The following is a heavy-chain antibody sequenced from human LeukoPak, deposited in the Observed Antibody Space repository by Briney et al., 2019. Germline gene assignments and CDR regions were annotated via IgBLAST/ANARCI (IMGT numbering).Heavy chain of an antibody. CDR2: MNPNSGNT. J-gene: IGHJ6*02. Sequence: ASVKVSCKASGYTSTSYDINWVRQATGQGLEWMGWMNPNSGNTGYAQKFQGRVTMTRNTSISTAYMELSSLRSEDTAVYYCARVRRYSSSWYRDYGMDVWGQGTTVTVSS. D-gene: IGHD6-13*01. CDR3: ARVRRYSSSWYRDYGMDV. CDR1: GYTSTSYD. V-gene: IGHV1-8*01.